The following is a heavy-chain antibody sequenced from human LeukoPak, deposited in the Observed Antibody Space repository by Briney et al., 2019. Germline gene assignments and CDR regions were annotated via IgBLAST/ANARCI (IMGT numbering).Heavy chain of an antibody. CDR2: IWSDGNNR. J-gene: IGHJ6*03. V-gene: IGHV3-30*02. D-gene: IGHD2-8*02. CDR3: AKDPGASVSGFYMDV. Sequence: PGGSLRLSCAASGFTFRNYGMHWVRQATGKGLEWVSVIWSDGNNRFYADSVKGRFTISRDNSKNMLYLQMDTLRAEDTALYYCAKDPGASVSGFYMDVWGKGTTVIVSS. CDR1: GFTFRNYG.